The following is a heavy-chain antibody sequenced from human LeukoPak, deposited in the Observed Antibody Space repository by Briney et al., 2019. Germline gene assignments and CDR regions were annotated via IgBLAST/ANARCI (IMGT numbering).Heavy chain of an antibody. V-gene: IGHV1-3*01. J-gene: IGHJ4*02. Sequence: ASVKVSCKASGYTFTSYAIHWVRQAPGQRLEWMGWISAGNGNTKYSQNFQGRVTFISNTSATTAFMELSSLRSEDTAVYYCARDSGSGSNDYWGQGTLVTVSS. CDR1: GYTFTSYA. CDR2: ISAGNGNT. CDR3: ARDSGSGSNDY. D-gene: IGHD1-26*01.